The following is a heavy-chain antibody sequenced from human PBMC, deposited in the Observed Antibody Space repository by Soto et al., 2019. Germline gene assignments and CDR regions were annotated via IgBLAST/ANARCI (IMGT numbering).Heavy chain of an antibody. J-gene: IGHJ3*02. Sequence: PGGSLRLSCAASGFICGSYDMSWVRQAPGKGLEWVSTILVGGSTHYPDSVKGRFTISRDNSKNTVFLQMNSLTAGDTAVYYCAKATATGGGAFDICGQGTMVTVSS. CDR3: AKATATGGGAFDI. CDR2: ILVGGST. D-gene: IGHD2-8*02. V-gene: IGHV3-23*01. CDR1: GFICGSYD.